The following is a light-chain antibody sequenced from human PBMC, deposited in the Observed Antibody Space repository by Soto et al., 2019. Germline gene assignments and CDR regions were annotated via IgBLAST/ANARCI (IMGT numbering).Light chain of an antibody. V-gene: IGKV3-20*01. J-gene: IGKJ1*01. CDR3: QQYGSTRWT. Sequence: EIVLTQSPGTVSVSPGDRATLSCRASQSVSSTYFAWYQQKPGQAPRLLIYDASNRASGIPDRFSGSGSGTDFTLTISRLEPEDFAVYYCQQYGSTRWTFGQGTKV. CDR2: DAS. CDR1: QSVSSTY.